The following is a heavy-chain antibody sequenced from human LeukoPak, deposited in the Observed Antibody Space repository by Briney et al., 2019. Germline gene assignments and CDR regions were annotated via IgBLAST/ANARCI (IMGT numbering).Heavy chain of an antibody. CDR1: GGSLSSDY. CDR3: ARYIRGPNYYIDV. CDR2: VSYSGTT. V-gene: IGHV4-59*01. J-gene: IGHJ6*03. D-gene: IGHD1-14*01. Sequence: SETLSLTCTASGGSLSSDYWSWIRQPPGKGLKWIGYVSYSGTTNYNPSLNSRLTISLDTSKNRFSLILSSVTAADTAIYFCARYIRGPNYYIDVWGKGTTVTVSS.